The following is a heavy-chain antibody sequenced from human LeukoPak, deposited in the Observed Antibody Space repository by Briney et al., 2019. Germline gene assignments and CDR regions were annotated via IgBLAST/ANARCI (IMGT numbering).Heavy chain of an antibody. V-gene: IGHV3-23*01. CDR1: GFTFSSYA. CDR3: AREMIDYGDYVYYYGMDV. Sequence: GGSLRLSCAASGFTFSSYAMSWVRQAPGKGLEWVSAISGSGGSTYYADSVKGRFTISRDNSKNTLYLQMNSLRAEDTAVYYCAREMIDYGDYVYYYGMDVWGQGTTVTVSS. J-gene: IGHJ6*02. D-gene: IGHD4-17*01. CDR2: ISGSGGST.